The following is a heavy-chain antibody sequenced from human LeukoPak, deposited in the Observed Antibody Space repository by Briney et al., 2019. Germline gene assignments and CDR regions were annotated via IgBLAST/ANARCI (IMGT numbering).Heavy chain of an antibody. Sequence: GGSLRLSCAVSGITLSNYGVSGVRQSPGKGLEWVAGISGSGGRTNYADSVKGRCTISRDNPKNPLYLQMSSLRAEDTAVYFCAERGVVIRVILVGFHKEAYYFDSWGQGALVTVSS. V-gene: IGHV3-23*01. CDR2: ISGSGGRT. J-gene: IGHJ4*02. CDR3: AERGVVIRVILVGFHKEAYYFDS. D-gene: IGHD3-22*01. CDR1: GITLSNYG.